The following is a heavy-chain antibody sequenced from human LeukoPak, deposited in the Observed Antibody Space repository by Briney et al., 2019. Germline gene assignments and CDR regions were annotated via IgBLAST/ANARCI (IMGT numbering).Heavy chain of an antibody. V-gene: IGHV3-23*01. Sequence: GGSLRLSCAVSGFTFSSYAMSWVRQAPGKGLVWVSAISTSGGSTYYADSVKGRFTISRDNSKNTLYLQMDSLRVEDTAVYYCASKYSGSAGPFYWGQGTLVTVSS. CDR1: GFTFSSYA. J-gene: IGHJ4*02. D-gene: IGHD1-26*01. CDR3: ASKYSGSAGPFY. CDR2: ISTSGGST.